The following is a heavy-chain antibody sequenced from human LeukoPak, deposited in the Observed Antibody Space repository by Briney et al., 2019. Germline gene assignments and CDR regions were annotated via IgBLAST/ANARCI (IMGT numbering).Heavy chain of an antibody. Sequence: ASVKVSCKASGYTFTSYGISWVRQAPGQGLEWMGWINPNSGGTKYAQKFKGRVTMTRDTSISTAYMELSRLRSDDTAVYYCARRNYEILTGYYMGFDCWGQETLVTVSS. V-gene: IGHV1-2*02. D-gene: IGHD3-9*01. CDR2: INPNSGGT. J-gene: IGHJ4*02. CDR3: ARRNYEILTGYYMGFDC. CDR1: GYTFTSYG.